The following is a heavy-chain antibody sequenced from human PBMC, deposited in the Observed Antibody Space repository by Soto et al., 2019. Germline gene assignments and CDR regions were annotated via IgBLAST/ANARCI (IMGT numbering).Heavy chain of an antibody. CDR1: GFTFSSYW. V-gene: IGHV3-74*01. CDR3: ARASTDYYDSSGSKGVDY. J-gene: IGHJ4*02. CDR2: INSDGSST. D-gene: IGHD3-22*01. Sequence: GGSLRLSCAASGFTFSSYWMHWVRQAPGKGLVWVSRINSDGSSTSYADSVKGRFTISRDNAKNTLYLQMNSLRAEDTAVYYCARASTDYYDSSGSKGVDYWGQGTLVTVSS.